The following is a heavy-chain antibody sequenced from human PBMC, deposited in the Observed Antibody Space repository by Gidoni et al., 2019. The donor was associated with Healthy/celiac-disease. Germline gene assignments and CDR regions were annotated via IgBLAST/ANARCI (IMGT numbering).Heavy chain of an antibody. CDR3: ASYDFWSGYSSHYGMDV. Sequence: QVQLVQSGAEVKKPGSSVKVSCKASGGTFSSYAISWVRQAPGQGLEWMGGIIPIFGTANYAQKFQGRVTITADESTSTAYMELSSLRSEDTAVYYCASYDFWSGYSSHYGMDVWGQGTTVTVSS. J-gene: IGHJ6*02. CDR2: IIPIFGTA. D-gene: IGHD3-3*01. V-gene: IGHV1-69*01. CDR1: GGTFSSYA.